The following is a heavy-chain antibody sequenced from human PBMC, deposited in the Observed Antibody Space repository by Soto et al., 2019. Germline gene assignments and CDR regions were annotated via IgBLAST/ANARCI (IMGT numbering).Heavy chain of an antibody. CDR1: GDSITSNYW. D-gene: IGHD6-19*01. V-gene: IGHV4-4*02. Sequence: SETLSLTCAVSGDSITSNYWWSWVRQPPGRGPEWIGQIFHIGTSNYSPSLKSRVTISLDKSRNHFPLHLTSVTPVDSAMYYCASRYGHSSGWDAYFDYWGQGILVTVSS. CDR2: IFHIGTS. CDR3: ASRYGHSSGWDAYFDY. J-gene: IGHJ4*02.